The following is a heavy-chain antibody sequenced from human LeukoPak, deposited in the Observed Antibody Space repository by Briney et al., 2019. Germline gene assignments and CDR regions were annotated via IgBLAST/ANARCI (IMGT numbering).Heavy chain of an antibody. CDR1: GGTFSNYA. J-gene: IGHJ5*02. Sequence: ASVKVSCKASGGTFSNYAISWVRQAPGQGLEWMGIINPSGGSTSYAQKFQGRVTMTRDTSTSTVYMELSSLRSEDTAVYYCARGITMIVSWFDPWGQGTLVTVSS. V-gene: IGHV1-46*01. CDR2: INPSGGST. CDR3: ARGITMIVSWFDP. D-gene: IGHD3-22*01.